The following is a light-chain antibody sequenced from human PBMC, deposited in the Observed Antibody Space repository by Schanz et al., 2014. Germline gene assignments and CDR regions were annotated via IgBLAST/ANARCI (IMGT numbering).Light chain of an antibody. J-gene: IGLJ2*01. Sequence: QSALTQPASVSGSPGQSITISCTGTSSDVGGYNYVSWYQQHPGKAPKLMIFDVNQRPSGVPDRFSGSKSGNTASLTISGLQAEDEADYYCSSYTRSSPVVFGGGTKVTVL. CDR2: DVN. CDR3: SSYTRSSPVV. CDR1: SSDVGGYNY. V-gene: IGLV2-14*03.